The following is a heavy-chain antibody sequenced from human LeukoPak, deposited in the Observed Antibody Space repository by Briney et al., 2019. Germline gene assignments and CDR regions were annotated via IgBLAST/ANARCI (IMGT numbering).Heavy chain of an antibody. Sequence: SSENVSCQASGGTFSRHAISWVPQAPGQGREWMGGIIPIFGTENYAHEFQGRVTNTTDESQGTAYMELSSLRSEDTAVYYCARDGGIAGRPHYYYYMDVWGKGTTVTVSS. V-gene: IGHV1-69*05. J-gene: IGHJ6*03. CDR3: ARDGGIAGRPHYYYYMDV. CDR2: IIPIFGTE. CDR1: GGTFSRHA. D-gene: IGHD6-6*01.